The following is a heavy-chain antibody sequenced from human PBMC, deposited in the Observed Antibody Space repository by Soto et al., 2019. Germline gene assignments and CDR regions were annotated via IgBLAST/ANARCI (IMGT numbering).Heavy chain of an antibody. V-gene: IGHV4-34*01. D-gene: IGHD6-19*01. CDR2: INHSGST. CDR3: ARGRYSSGWYRRGDWFDP. Sequence: PSETLSLTCAVYGGSFSCYYWIWIRQPPGKGLEWIGEINHSGSTNYNPSLKSRVTISVDTSKNQFSLKLSSVTAADTAVYYCARGRYSSGWYRRGDWFDPWGQGTLVTVSS. CDR1: GGSFSCYY. J-gene: IGHJ5*02.